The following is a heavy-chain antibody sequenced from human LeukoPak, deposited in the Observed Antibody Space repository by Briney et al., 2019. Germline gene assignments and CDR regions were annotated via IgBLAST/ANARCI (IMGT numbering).Heavy chain of an antibody. V-gene: IGHV3-30*18. CDR1: GFTLSTHG. D-gene: IGHD1-1*01. Sequence: GGSLRLSCAASGFTLSTHGMHWVRQAPGKGLEWVAMISYDGTNKQNTKSVKGRFTISRDNSKNTLYLQMNSLRAEDTAVYYCAKDFGANNWYNWFDPWGQGTLVTVSS. CDR3: AKDFGANNWYNWFDP. CDR2: ISYDGTNK. J-gene: IGHJ5*02.